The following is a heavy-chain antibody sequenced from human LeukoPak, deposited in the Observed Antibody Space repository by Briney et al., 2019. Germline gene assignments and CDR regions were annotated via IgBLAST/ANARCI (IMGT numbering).Heavy chain of an antibody. J-gene: IGHJ4*02. Sequence: GSLRLSCASSGFTVSGNYMSWVRQSAGKGLEWVSVIYTDDTTFYADSVKGRFTISRDNSKNTLYLQMNSLRAEDTAVYYCARYSGSLLRHYWGQGTLVTVSS. CDR3: ARYSGSLLRHY. CDR2: IYTDDTT. V-gene: IGHV3-53*01. CDR1: GFTVSGNY. D-gene: IGHD1-26*01.